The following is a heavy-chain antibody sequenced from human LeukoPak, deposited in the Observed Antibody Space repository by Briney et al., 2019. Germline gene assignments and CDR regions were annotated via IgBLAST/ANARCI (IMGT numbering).Heavy chain of an antibody. CDR2: INWNAGST. J-gene: IGHJ4*02. Sequence: PGGSLRLSCAASGFTFDEYGMSWVRQAPGNGLEWVSGINWNAGSTGYADSVKGRFTSSRDNAKNSLYLQMNSLRAEDTALYYCVRCRGYSSSWYGPKTFDYWGQGTLVTVSS. D-gene: IGHD6-13*01. CDR3: VRCRGYSSSWYGPKTFDY. V-gene: IGHV3-20*04. CDR1: GFTFDEYG.